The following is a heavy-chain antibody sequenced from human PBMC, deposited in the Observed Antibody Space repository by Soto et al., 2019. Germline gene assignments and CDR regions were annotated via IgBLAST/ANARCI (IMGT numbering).Heavy chain of an antibody. CDR1: GFTFSSYA. CDR3: ARAPSYYDFSGFGHYYMDV. V-gene: IGHV3-23*01. Sequence: GGSLRLSCAASGFTFSSYAMSWVRQAPGKGLEWVSAISGSGGSTYYADSVKGRFTISRDNSKNTLYLQMNSLRAEDTAVYYCARAPSYYDFSGFGHYYMDVWGKGTTVTVSS. CDR2: ISGSGGST. J-gene: IGHJ6*03. D-gene: IGHD3-3*01.